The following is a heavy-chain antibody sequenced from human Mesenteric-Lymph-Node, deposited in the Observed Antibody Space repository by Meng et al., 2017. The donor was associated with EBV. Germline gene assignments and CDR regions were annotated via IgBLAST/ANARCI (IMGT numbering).Heavy chain of an antibody. Sequence: GQLQESGPGLWKPSEPLSLTCTVSGGSVSSGTDYWSWIRQPPGKGLEWIGYIYYSGRTKYNPSLESRVTISVDTSKNQFSLRLTSVTAADTAVYFCATEFTAKDFGVVPAARWSWFDPWGQGTLVTVSS. D-gene: IGHD2-2*01. CDR2: IYYSGRT. J-gene: IGHJ5*02. CDR3: ATEFTAKDFGVVPAARWSWFDP. CDR1: GGSVSSGTDY. V-gene: IGHV4-61*01.